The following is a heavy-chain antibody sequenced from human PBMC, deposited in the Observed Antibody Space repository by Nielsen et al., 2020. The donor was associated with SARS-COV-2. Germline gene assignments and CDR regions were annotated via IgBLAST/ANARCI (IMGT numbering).Heavy chain of an antibody. J-gene: IGHJ4*02. D-gene: IGHD6-13*01. CDR2: ISANGGST. Sequence: GESLKISCAASGFTFTNYGMTWVRQDPGKGLEWVSTISANGGSTFYTDSVKGRFTISRDSFKNTLYLQMNSLRAEDTAVYYCAASKSGYYFDLWGQGTLVTVSS. CDR3: AASKSGYYFDL. CDR1: GFTFTNYG. V-gene: IGHV3-23*01.